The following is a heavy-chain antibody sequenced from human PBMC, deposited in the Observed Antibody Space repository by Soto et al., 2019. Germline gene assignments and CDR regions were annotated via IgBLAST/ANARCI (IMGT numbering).Heavy chain of an antibody. Sequence: ASVKVSCKASGYTFTSYGISWVRQAPGQGLEWMGWISAYNGNTNYAQKLQGRVTMTTDTSTSTAYMELRSLRSDDTAVYYCAREEIVGANRSPLDGMDVWGQGNTVTVSS. V-gene: IGHV1-18*01. CDR3: AREEIVGANRSPLDGMDV. CDR2: ISAYNGNT. J-gene: IGHJ6*02. CDR1: GYTFTSYG. D-gene: IGHD1-26*01.